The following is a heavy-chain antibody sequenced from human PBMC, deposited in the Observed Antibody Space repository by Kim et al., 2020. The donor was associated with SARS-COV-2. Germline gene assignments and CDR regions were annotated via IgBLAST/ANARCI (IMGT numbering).Heavy chain of an antibody. V-gene: IGHV4-34*01. J-gene: IGHJ5*02. D-gene: IGHD3-22*01. CDR3: ARRGVSGYWFDP. Sequence: SETLSLTCAVYGGSFSGYYWSWIRQPPGKGLEWIGEINHSGSTNYNPSLKSRVTISVDTSKNQFSLKLSSVTAADTAVYYCARRGVSGYWFDPWGQGTLVTVSS. CDR1: GGSFSGYY. CDR2: INHSGST.